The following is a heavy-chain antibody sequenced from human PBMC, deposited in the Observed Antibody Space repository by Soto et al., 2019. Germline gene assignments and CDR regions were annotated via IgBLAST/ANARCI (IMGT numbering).Heavy chain of an antibody. J-gene: IGHJ1*01. Sequence: ASVKVSCKASGYTFTSYGISWVRQAPGQGLEWMGWISAYNGNTNYAQKLQGRVTMTTDTSTSTAYMELRSLRSDDTAVYYCARGRGTSGGGSYREYSQHWGQGTLVTVSS. CDR3: ARGRGTSGGGSYREYSQH. CDR1: GYTFTSYG. CDR2: ISAYNGNT. D-gene: IGHD1-26*01. V-gene: IGHV1-18*01.